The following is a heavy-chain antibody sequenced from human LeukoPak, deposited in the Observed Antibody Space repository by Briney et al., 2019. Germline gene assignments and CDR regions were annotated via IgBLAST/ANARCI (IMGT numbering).Heavy chain of an antibody. CDR1: GFTFSSYA. V-gene: IGHV3-53*01. CDR2: IYSGGST. CDR3: ARDCYFDSCY. Sequence: GGSLRLSCAASGFTFSSYAMSWVRQAPGKGLEWVSVIYSGGSTYYVDSVKGRFTISRDNSKNTLYLQMNSLRAEDTAVYYCARDCYFDSCYWGQGTLVTVSS. J-gene: IGHJ4*02. D-gene: IGHD2-15*01.